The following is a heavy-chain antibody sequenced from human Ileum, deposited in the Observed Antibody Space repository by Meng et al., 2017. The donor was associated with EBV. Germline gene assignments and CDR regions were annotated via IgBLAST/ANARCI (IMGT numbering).Heavy chain of an antibody. CDR3: ARGGWSLDY. V-gene: IGHV4-59*08. J-gene: IGHJ4*02. Sequence: VQLQESCPRLVKPSETLSLTRTVSGGSISSYYWSWIRQPPGKGLEWIGYIYYSGSTNYNPSLKSRVTISVDTSKNQFSLNLSSVTAADTAVYYCARGGWSLDYWGQGTLVTVSS. D-gene: IGHD2-15*01. CDR2: IYYSGST. CDR1: GGSISSYY.